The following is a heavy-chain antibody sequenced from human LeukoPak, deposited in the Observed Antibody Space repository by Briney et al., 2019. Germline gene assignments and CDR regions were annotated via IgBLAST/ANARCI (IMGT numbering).Heavy chain of an antibody. CDR1: GGSFSGYY. Sequence: SETLSLTCAVYGGSFSGYYWSWIRQPPGKGLEWIGEINHSGSTNYNPSLKSRVTISVDTSKNQFSLKLSSVTAADTAVYYCARPDGFGELFSPFDYWGQGTLVTVSS. CDR3: ARPDGFGELFSPFDY. CDR2: INHSGST. V-gene: IGHV4-34*01. D-gene: IGHD3-10*01. J-gene: IGHJ4*02.